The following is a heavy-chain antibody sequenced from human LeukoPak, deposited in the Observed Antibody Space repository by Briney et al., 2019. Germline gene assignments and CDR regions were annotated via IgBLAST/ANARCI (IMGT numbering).Heavy chain of an antibody. CDR2: INHSGST. V-gene: IGHV4-4*02. D-gene: IGHD6-13*01. CDR3: AREVVAAPGTVDY. J-gene: IGHJ4*01. CDR1: GGSISSSNW. Sequence: PSGTLSLTCAVSGGSISSSNWWSWVRQPPGKGLEWIGEINHSGSTNYNPSLKSRVTISVDTSKNQFSLKLSSVTAADTAVYYCAREVVAAPGTVDYWGQGTLVTVSS.